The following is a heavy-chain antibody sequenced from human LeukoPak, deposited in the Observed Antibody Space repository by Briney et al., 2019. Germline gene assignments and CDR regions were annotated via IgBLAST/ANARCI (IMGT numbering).Heavy chain of an antibody. CDR2: ISYNGDRT. D-gene: IGHD2-2*03. CDR1: GFTFRSYA. J-gene: IGHJ4*02. CDR3: AKQIGYCTTSSCYVLLDY. Sequence: PGGSLRLSCAASGFTFRSYAMSWVRQAPGKGLEWVSVISYNGDRTYYADSVKGRFTISRDNSKNTLYLQMTSLRAEDTAVYYRAKQIGYCTTSSCYVLLDYWGQGSLVTVSS. V-gene: IGHV3-23*01.